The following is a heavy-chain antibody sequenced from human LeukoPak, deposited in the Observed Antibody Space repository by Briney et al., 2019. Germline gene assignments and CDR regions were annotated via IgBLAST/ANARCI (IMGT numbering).Heavy chain of an antibody. D-gene: IGHD5-18*01. V-gene: IGHV1-69*13. Sequence: ASVKVSCKASGYTFTGYGMSWVRQAPGQGLEWMGGIIPICGAANYAQKFQGRVTITGDESTSTAYMELSSLRSEDTAVYYCARTGERGYSYGNDYWGQGTLVTVSS. J-gene: IGHJ4*02. CDR3: ARTGERGYSYGNDY. CDR2: IIPICGAA. CDR1: GYTFTGYG.